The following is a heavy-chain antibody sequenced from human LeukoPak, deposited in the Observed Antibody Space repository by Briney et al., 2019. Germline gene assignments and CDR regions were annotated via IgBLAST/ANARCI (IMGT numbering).Heavy chain of an antibody. CDR1: GGSISSSSYY. D-gene: IGHD3-10*01. J-gene: IGHJ6*03. Sequence: PSETLSLTCTVSGGSISSSSYYWSWIRQPPGKGLEWIGYIYYSGSTNYNPSLKSRVTISVDTSKNQFSLKLSSVTAADTAVYYCARTRITMVRGVITTYYMDVWGKGTTVTISS. V-gene: IGHV4-61*01. CDR3: ARTRITMVRGVITTYYMDV. CDR2: IYYSGST.